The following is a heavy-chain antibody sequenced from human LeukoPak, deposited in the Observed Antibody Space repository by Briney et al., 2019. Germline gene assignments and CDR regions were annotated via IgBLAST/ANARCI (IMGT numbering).Heavy chain of an antibody. CDR3: ARVVYYDSSGYYFDN. V-gene: IGHV4-59*01. J-gene: IGHJ4*02. CDR1: GGSIRSDY. Sequence: SETLSLTCTVSGGSIRSDYWYWIRQPPGKGLERIGYISYRGSTNYNPSLKSRVTISVDTSKNQFSLKLSSVTAADTAVYYCARVVYYDSSGYYFDNWGQGTLVTVS. D-gene: IGHD3-22*01. CDR2: ISYRGST.